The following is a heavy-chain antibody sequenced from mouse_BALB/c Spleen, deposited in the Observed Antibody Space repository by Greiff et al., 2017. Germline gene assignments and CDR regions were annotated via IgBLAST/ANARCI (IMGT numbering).Heavy chain of an antibody. J-gene: IGHJ4*01. CDR2: ISSGGSYT. CDR3: ARELTEPCYYAMDY. CDR1: GFTFSSYG. D-gene: IGHD4-1*01. V-gene: IGHV5-6*01. Sequence: DVHLVESGGDLVKPGGSLKLSCAASGFTFSSYGMSWVRQTPDKRLEWVATISSGGSYTYYPDSVKGRFTISRDNAKNTLYLQMSSLKSEDTAMYYCARELTEPCYYAMDYWGQGTSVTVSS.